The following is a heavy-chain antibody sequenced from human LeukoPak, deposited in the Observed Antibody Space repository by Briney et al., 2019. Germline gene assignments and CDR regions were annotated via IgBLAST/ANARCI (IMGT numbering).Heavy chain of an antibody. D-gene: IGHD3-10*01. CDR1: GGTFSSYT. J-gene: IGHJ4*02. V-gene: IGHV1-69*04. Sequence: PVKVSCKASGGTFSSYTISWVRQAPGQGLEWMGRIIPILGIANYAQKFQGRVTITADKSTSTAYMELSSLRSEDTAVYYCAREGGSGSYSVYWGQGTLVTVSS. CDR2: IIPILGIA. CDR3: AREGGSGSYSVY.